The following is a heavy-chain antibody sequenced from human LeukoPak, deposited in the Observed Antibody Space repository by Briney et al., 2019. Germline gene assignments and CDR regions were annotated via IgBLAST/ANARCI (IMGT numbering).Heavy chain of an antibody. Sequence: SQTLSLTCTVSGGSISSGSYDWRWTRQPAGKGLEWIARIYTSGSTNYNPSLKSRVTISVDTSKNQFSLKLSSVTAADTAVYYCARVVVPAAYNWFDPWGQGTLVTVSS. CDR2: IYTSGST. CDR3: ARVVVPAAYNWFDP. V-gene: IGHV4-61*02. J-gene: IGHJ5*02. CDR1: GGSISSGSYD. D-gene: IGHD2-2*01.